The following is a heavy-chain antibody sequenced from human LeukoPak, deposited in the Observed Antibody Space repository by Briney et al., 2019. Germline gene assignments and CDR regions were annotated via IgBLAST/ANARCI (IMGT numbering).Heavy chain of an antibody. Sequence: ASVKVSCKASGGTFSSYAISWVRQAPGQGLEWMGGIIPIFGTANYAQKFQGRVTITTDESTSTAYMELSSLRSDDTAVYYCARDPGTNYYDSSGPPGDWGQGTLVTVSS. CDR3: ARDPGTNYYDSSGPPGD. V-gene: IGHV1-69*05. CDR2: IIPIFGTA. D-gene: IGHD3-22*01. CDR1: GGTFSSYA. J-gene: IGHJ4*02.